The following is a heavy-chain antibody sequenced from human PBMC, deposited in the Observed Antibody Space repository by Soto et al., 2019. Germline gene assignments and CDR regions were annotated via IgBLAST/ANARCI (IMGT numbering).Heavy chain of an antibody. CDR3: ARMDRFGELLHPFDY. D-gene: IGHD3-10*01. V-gene: IGHV4-30-2*01. Sequence: SETLSLTCTVSGGSIRSGGYSWICIRQPPGKGLEWIGYIYHSGSTYYNPSLKSRVTISVDRSKNQFSLKLSSVTAADTAVYYCARMDRFGELLHPFDYWGQGTLVTVSS. CDR2: IYHSGST. J-gene: IGHJ4*02. CDR1: GGSIRSGGYS.